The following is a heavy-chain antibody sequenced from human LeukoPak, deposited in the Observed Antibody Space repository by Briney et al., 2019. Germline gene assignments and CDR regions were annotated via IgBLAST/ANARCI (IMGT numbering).Heavy chain of an antibody. V-gene: IGHV4-59*01. CDR2: IYYSGST. J-gene: IGHJ4*02. CDR3: ARGYWFYFDY. CDR1: GGSLSSYY. Sequence: PSETLSLTCTVSGGSLSSYYWSWIRQPPGKGLEWIGYIYYSGSTNYNPSLKSRVTISVDTSKNQFSLKLSSVTAADTAVYYCARGYWFYFDYWGQGTLVAVSS. D-gene: IGHD2-8*02.